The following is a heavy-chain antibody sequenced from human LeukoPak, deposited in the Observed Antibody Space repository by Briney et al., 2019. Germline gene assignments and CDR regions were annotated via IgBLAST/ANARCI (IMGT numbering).Heavy chain of an antibody. Sequence: GGSLRLSCAASGFTFSSYGMTWVRQAPGKGLEWVSSVSGSGGSTDDAESVKGRFTISRDNSKNTLYLQMNSLRVEDTAVYYCARDRLKGPPVMDQWGQGTLVTVSS. J-gene: IGHJ4*02. CDR3: ARDRLKGPPVMDQ. V-gene: IGHV3-23*01. CDR2: VSGSGGST. CDR1: GFTFSSYG. D-gene: IGHD3-16*01.